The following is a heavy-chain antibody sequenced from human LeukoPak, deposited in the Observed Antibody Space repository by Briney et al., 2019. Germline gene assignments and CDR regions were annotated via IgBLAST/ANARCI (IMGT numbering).Heavy chain of an antibody. CDR2: ISYDGSNK. Sequence: GGSLRHSCAASGFTFSSYAMHWVRQAPGKGLEWVAVISYDGSNKYYADSVKGRFTISRDNSKNTLYLQMNSLRAEDTAVYYCASELMVYAHYWGQGTLVTVSS. D-gene: IGHD2-8*01. V-gene: IGHV3-30*01. CDR3: ASELMVYAHY. J-gene: IGHJ4*02. CDR1: GFTFSSYA.